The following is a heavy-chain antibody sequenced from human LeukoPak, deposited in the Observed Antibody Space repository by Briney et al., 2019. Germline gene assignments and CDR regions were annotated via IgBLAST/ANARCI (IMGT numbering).Heavy chain of an antibody. D-gene: IGHD2-21*02. V-gene: IGHV4-38-2*01. Sequence: GSLRLSCAASGFTFSSYAMSWVRQAPGKGLEWIGSIYHSGSTYYNPSLKSRVTISVDTSKNQFSLKLSSVTAADTAVYYCASGVCGGDCYSSPYYMDVWGKGTTVTVSS. CDR3: ASGVCGGDCYSSPYYMDV. CDR1: GFTFSSYA. CDR2: IYHSGST. J-gene: IGHJ6*03.